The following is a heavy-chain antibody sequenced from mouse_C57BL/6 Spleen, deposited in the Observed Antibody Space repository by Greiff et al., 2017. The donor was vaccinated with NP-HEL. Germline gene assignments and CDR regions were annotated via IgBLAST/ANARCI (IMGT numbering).Heavy chain of an antibody. V-gene: IGHV1-69*01. CDR3: ARRSSYGYDDY. J-gene: IGHJ2*01. D-gene: IGHD2-2*01. Sequence: VQLQQPGAELVMPGASVKLSCKASGYTFTSYWMHWVKQRPGQGLEWIGEIDPSDSYTNYNQKFKGKSTLTVDKSSSTAYMQLSSLTSEDSAVYYCARRSSYGYDDYWGQGTTLTVSS. CDR2: IDPSDSYT. CDR1: GYTFTSYW.